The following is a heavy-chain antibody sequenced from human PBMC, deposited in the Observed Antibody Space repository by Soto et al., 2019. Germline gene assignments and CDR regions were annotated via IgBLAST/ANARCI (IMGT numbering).Heavy chain of an antibody. CDR1: GGSICSGGYS. CDR2: IYHSGST. CDR3: ARVGVVFYYYGMDV. D-gene: IGHD2-15*01. Sequence: SETLSLTCAVSGGSICSGGYSWSWIRQPPGKGLEWIGYIYHSGSTYYNPSLKSRVTISVDRSKNQFSLKLSSVTAADTAVYYCARVGVVFYYYGMDVWGQGTTVTVSS. J-gene: IGHJ6*02. V-gene: IGHV4-30-2*01.